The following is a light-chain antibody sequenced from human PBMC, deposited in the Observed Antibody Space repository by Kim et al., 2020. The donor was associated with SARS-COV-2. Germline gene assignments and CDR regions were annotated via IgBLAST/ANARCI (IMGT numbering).Light chain of an antibody. CDR3: AAWDDSLSGPV. CDR1: SSNIGSNY. V-gene: IGLV1-47*01. Sequence: ELTQPPSASGTPGQRVTISCSGSSSNIGSNYVYWYQKLPGTAPKLLIYRNNQRPSGVPDRFSGSKSGTSASLAISGLRSEDEADYYCAAWDDSLSGPVFGGGTQLTVL. CDR2: RNN. J-gene: IGLJ2*01.